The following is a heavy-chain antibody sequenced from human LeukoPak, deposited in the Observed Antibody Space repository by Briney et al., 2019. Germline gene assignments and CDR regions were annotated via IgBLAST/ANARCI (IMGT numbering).Heavy chain of an antibody. Sequence: GGSLRLSCAVSGFSFSSYNMHWVRQAPGKWLEWVAFISYDGATKYYADSVKGRFTISRDNSKNTLYLQMNSLAAEDTAVYYCARGNIGASGIDYWGQGTLVTVSS. CDR1: GFSFSSYN. V-gene: IGHV3-30-3*01. CDR3: ARGNIGASGIDY. J-gene: IGHJ4*02. CDR2: ISYDGATK. D-gene: IGHD6-13*01.